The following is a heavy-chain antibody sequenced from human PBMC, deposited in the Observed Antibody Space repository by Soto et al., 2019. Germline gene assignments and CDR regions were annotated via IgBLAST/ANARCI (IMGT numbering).Heavy chain of an antibody. CDR1: GFTFSSYW. V-gene: IGHV3-74*01. D-gene: IGHD2-15*01. J-gene: IGHJ4*02. Sequence: EVQLVESGGGLVQPGGSLRLSCAASGFTFSSYWMHWVRQAPGKGLVWVSRINSDGSSTSYADSVKGRLTISRDNAKNTLYLQMNRLRAEDTAVYYCVRTSLVVAAATREDYWGQGTPVTGSS. CDR3: VRTSLVVAAATREDY. CDR2: INSDGSST.